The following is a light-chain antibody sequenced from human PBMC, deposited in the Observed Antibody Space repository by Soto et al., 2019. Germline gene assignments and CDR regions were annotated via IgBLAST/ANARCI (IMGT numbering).Light chain of an antibody. J-gene: IGKJ4*01. CDR1: QSVSSY. CDR2: DAS. V-gene: IGKV3-11*01. Sequence: EIVLTQSPATLSLSPGDRATLSCRASQSVSSYLAWYQQKPGQAPRLLIYDASSRATGIPARFSGGGSGTDFTLTISSLEPEDFAVYYCQQHSNYPLTFGGGTKVEIK. CDR3: QQHSNYPLT.